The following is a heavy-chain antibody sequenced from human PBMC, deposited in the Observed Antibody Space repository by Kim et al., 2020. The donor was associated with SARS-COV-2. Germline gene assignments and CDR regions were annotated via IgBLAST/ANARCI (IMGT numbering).Heavy chain of an antibody. D-gene: IGHD1-26*01. J-gene: IGHJ3*02. CDR1: GFTFSSYS. CDR3: ARAWYSNRVGAFDI. Sequence: GGSLRLSCVASGFTFSSYSMNWVRQAPGKGLEWVSYISSASSTIYYADSVKGRFTVARDNAKNSLYLQMDSLRAEDTAVYYCARAWYSNRVGAFDIWCQ. V-gene: IGHV3-48*04. CDR2: ISSASSTI.